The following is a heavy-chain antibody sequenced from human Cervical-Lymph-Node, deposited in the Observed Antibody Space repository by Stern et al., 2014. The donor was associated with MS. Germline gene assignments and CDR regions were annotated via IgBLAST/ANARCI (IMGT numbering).Heavy chain of an antibody. J-gene: IGHJ6*02. D-gene: IGHD3-16*02. CDR3: ARSGTFGGVIDLYYGMDV. CDR2: INPNSGGT. Sequence: QVQLVQSGAEVKKPGASVKVSCKASGYTFTGYYMHWVRQAPGQGLEWMGWINPNSGGTNYAQKFQGWVTMTRDTSISTAYMELSRLRSDDTAVYYCARSGTFGGVIDLYYGMDVWGQGTTVTVSS. V-gene: IGHV1-2*04. CDR1: GYTFTGYY.